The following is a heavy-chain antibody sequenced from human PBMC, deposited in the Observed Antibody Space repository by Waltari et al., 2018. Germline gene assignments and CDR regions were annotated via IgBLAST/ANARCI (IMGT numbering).Heavy chain of an antibody. CDR1: GGTFSSYA. CDR2: IIPIVGTA. Sequence: QVQLVQSGAEVKKPGSSVKVSCKASGGTFSSYAISWVRQAPGQGLEWMGGIIPIVGTANYAQKCQGRVTITADESTSTAYMELSSLRSEDTAVYYCARGTAVAGNYYYYGMDVWGQGTTVTVSS. V-gene: IGHV1-69*01. J-gene: IGHJ6*02. CDR3: ARGTAVAGNYYYYGMDV. D-gene: IGHD6-19*01.